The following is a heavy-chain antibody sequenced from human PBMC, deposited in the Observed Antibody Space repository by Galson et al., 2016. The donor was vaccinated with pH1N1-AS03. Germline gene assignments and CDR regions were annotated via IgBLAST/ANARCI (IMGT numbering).Heavy chain of an antibody. Sequence: TLSLTCTVSGGSISSGRYYWSWIRQPAGKGLEWIGRIYTSGSSNYNPSLKSRVTISLDTSNNQFSLILKSVTAADTAVYYCARGRAPSPVTYYFDDWGQGTLVTVSS. CDR1: GGSISSGRYY. J-gene: IGHJ4*02. CDR2: IYTSGSS. V-gene: IGHV4-61*02. CDR3: ARGRAPSPVTYYFDD.